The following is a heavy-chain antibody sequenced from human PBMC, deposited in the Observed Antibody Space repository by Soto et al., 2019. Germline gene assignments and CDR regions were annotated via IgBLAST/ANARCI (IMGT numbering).Heavy chain of an antibody. CDR3: ARDRKKVGSDS. V-gene: IGHV4-61*01. Sequence: SETLSLTFTVSGASVSSNSYYWNWIRQPPGKGLEWIGYIYYSVSTNYNPSLKSRVTISADTSKNQFSLKLRSVTAADTAVYYCARDRKKVGSDSWGQGTLVTVSS. D-gene: IGHD3-10*01. J-gene: IGHJ4*02. CDR2: IYYSVST. CDR1: GASVSSNSYY.